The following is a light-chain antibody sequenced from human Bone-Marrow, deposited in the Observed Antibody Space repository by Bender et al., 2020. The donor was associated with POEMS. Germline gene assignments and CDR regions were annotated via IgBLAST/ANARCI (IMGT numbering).Light chain of an antibody. V-gene: IGLV2-23*02. Sequence: QSALTQPASVSGSPGQSVTISCTGTSSDVGTYNLVSWYQQHPGKAPRLIIFEVNKRPSGVSDRFSSSKSGDTASLTLSGLQAGDEADYFCYSYACVYTYVFGSGTTVTVL. CDR3: YSYACVYTYV. CDR2: EVN. J-gene: IGLJ1*01. CDR1: SSDVGTYNL.